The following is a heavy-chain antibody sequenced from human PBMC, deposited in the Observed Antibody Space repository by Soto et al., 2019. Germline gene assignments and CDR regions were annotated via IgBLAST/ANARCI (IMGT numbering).Heavy chain of an antibody. D-gene: IGHD3-3*01. CDR3: ARGRYELLYDSFDY. V-gene: IGHV3-21*01. Sequence: GGSLRLSCAASGFTFSDYAMNWVRQAPGKGLEWVAHISSGGSYIYYADSLKGRFTISRDSAENSLYLQMNSLRPEDTAVYYCARGRYELLYDSFDYWGQGALVTVS. CDR1: GFTFSDYA. CDR2: ISSGGSYI. J-gene: IGHJ4*02.